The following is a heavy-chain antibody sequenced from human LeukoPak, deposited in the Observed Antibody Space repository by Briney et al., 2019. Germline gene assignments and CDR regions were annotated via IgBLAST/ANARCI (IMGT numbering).Heavy chain of an antibody. V-gene: IGHV1-2*02. D-gene: IGHD3-10*01. J-gene: IGHJ6*02. CDR2: INPNSGGT. CDR3: ARKLDDTGYGSGSFHYYYGMDV. Sequence: ASVKVSCKAFGYTFTGYYMHWVRQAPGQGLEWMGWINPNSGGTNYAQKFQGRVTMTRDTSISTAYMELSRLRSDDTAVYYCARKLDDTGYGSGSFHYYYGMDVWGQGTTVTVSS. CDR1: GYTFTGYY.